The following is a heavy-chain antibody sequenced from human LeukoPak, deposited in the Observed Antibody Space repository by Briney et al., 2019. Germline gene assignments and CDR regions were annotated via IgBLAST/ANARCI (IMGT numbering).Heavy chain of an antibody. D-gene: IGHD6-13*01. J-gene: IGHJ4*02. CDR3: AKRGSYSWSELNY. V-gene: IGHV3-23*01. CDR1: GFTFSNYA. CDR2: ISGGGAST. Sequence: GGSLRLSCAASGFTFSNYAMTWVRQAPGKGLEWVSAISGGGASTFYADSVKGRFTISRDNSKNTLYLQMNSLRGEDTAVYYCAKRGSYSWSELNYWGQGTLVTVS.